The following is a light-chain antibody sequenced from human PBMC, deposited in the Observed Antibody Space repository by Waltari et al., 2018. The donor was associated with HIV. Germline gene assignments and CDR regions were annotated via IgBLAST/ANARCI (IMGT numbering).Light chain of an antibody. CDR2: DNS. V-gene: IGLV3-21*02. CDR3: QVWDRSYNEAV. Sequence: SYVLTQAPSVSVVPGQTATIDCGNIGTYPVQWYRQRPGQAPVLVITDNSDRSSRIPARLSAANSGNRATLTITRVEAGDEADYYCQVWDRSYNEAVFGGGTQLTVL. CDR1: NIGTYP. J-gene: IGLJ7*01.